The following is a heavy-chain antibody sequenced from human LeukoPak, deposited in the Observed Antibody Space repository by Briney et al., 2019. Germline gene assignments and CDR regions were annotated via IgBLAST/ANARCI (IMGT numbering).Heavy chain of an antibody. CDR2: IKYDGIGR. CDR3: ARDTVVVPQGDAFDL. CDR1: GFTFNRYW. V-gene: IGHV3-7*04. Sequence: GGSLRHFFAGSGFTFNRYWMAWVGQVAGKRLEGVANIKYDGIGRYHVDSVKGRFTISRDNAKNSLFLQMNSQRAEDTAVYYCARDTVVVPQGDAFDLWGQGTMVTVS. J-gene: IGHJ3*01. D-gene: IGHD2-2*01.